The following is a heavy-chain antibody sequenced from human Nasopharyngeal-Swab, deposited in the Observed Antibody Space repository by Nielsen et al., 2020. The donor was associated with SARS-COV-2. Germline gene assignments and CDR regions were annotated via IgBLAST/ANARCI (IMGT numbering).Heavy chain of an antibody. J-gene: IGHJ4*02. CDR3: AREGRYYDYVWGSYRPGGFDY. CDR1: GFTFSYYY. Sequence: GGSLRLSCAASGFTFSYYYMSWIRQAPGKGLEWVSYISSSGSTIYYADSVKGRFTISRDNAKNSLYLQMNSLRAEDTAVYYCAREGRYYDYVWGSYRPGGFDYWGQGTLVTVSS. CDR2: ISSSGSTI. D-gene: IGHD3-16*02. V-gene: IGHV3-11*01.